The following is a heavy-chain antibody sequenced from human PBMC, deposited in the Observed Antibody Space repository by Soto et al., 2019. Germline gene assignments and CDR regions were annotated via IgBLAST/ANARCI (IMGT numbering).Heavy chain of an antibody. CDR2: IKGDGSST. V-gene: IGHV3-74*01. CDR1: GFNFSSYA. Sequence: GGSLSLSCAASGFNFSSYAMHWVRQAPGKGLVWVSLIKGDGSSTNYADSVKGRFTVSRDNAKNTVYLQMNSLRGEDTAVYYCARGARGLYYMDVWGKGTTVTVSS. CDR3: ARGARGLYYMDV. J-gene: IGHJ6*03.